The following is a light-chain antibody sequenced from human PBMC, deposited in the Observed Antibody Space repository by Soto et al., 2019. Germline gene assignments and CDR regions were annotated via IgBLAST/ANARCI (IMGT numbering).Light chain of an antibody. CDR3: AAWDDILNGQV. CDR1: SSNIGAGYD. V-gene: IGLV1-40*01. J-gene: IGLJ1*01. Sequence: QPVLTQPPSVSGAPGQRVTISCTGSSSNIGAGYDVHWYQQLPGTAPKLLIYGNSNRPSGVPDRFSGSKSGTSASLAITGLQAEDEADYYCAAWDDILNGQVFGPGTKVTVL. CDR2: GNS.